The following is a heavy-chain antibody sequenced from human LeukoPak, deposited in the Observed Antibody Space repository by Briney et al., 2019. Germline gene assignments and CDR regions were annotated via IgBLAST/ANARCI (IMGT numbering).Heavy chain of an antibody. J-gene: IGHJ4*02. D-gene: IGHD6-13*01. CDR3: ARGVYIAAAQYGY. CDR1: GGSISSYY. CDR2: IYYSGTT. Sequence: SETLSLTCTVSGGSISSYYWSWIRQPPGKGLERIGYIYYSGTTNYNPSLKSRVTISVDTSKNQFSPKLSSVTAADTAVYYCARGVYIAAAQYGYWGQGTLVTVSS. V-gene: IGHV4-59*01.